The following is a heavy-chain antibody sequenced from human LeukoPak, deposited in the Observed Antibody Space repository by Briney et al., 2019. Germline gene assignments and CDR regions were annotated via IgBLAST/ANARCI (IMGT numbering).Heavy chain of an antibody. D-gene: IGHD1-26*01. Sequence: PSETLPLTCTVSGGSISSYYWSWIRQPPGKGLEWIGYIYYSGSTNYNPSLKSRVTISVDTSKNQFSLKLSSVTAADTAVYYCARGIVGATLGGDVWGQGTTVTVSS. CDR1: GGSISSYY. V-gene: IGHV4-59*01. CDR2: IYYSGST. CDR3: ARGIVGATLGGDV. J-gene: IGHJ6*02.